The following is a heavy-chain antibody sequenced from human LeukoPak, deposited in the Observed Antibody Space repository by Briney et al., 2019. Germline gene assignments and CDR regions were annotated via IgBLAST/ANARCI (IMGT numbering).Heavy chain of an antibody. D-gene: IGHD1-1*01. CDR3: ARRSTTGTPFDY. CDR2: IYTSGSA. Sequence: SETLSLTCTVSGGSISSGSYYWSWIRQPAGKGLEWIGRIYTSGSANYNPSLKSRVTISVDTSKNQFSLKLSSVTAADTAVYYCARRSTTGTPFDYWGQGTLVTVSS. CDR1: GGSISSGSYY. J-gene: IGHJ4*02. V-gene: IGHV4-61*02.